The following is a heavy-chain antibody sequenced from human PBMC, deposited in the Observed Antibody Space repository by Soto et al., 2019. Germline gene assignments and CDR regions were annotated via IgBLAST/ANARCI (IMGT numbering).Heavy chain of an antibody. CDR1: GYSISSGYY. Sequence: PSETLSLTCAVSGYSISSGYYWGWIRQPPGKGLEWIGSIYHSGSTYYNPSLKSRVTISVDTPKNQFSLKLSSVTAADTAVYYCAREGGSDTAMVIGYFDYWGQGTLVTVSS. J-gene: IGHJ4*02. CDR2: IYHSGST. CDR3: AREGGSDTAMVIGYFDY. V-gene: IGHV4-38-2*02. D-gene: IGHD5-18*01.